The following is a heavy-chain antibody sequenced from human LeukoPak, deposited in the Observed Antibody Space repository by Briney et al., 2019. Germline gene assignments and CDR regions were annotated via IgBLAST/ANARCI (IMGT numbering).Heavy chain of an antibody. J-gene: IGHJ4*02. CDR3: ARSSSGYYYVGGYFDY. CDR1: GFTFSSYE. V-gene: IGHV3-48*03. D-gene: IGHD3-22*01. CDR2: ISSSGSTI. Sequence: GGSLRLSCAASGFTFSSYEMNWVRQAPGKGLEWVSYISSSGSTIYYADSVKGRFTISRDNAKSSLYLQMNSLRAEDTAVYYCARSSSGYYYVGGYFDYWGQGTLVTVSS.